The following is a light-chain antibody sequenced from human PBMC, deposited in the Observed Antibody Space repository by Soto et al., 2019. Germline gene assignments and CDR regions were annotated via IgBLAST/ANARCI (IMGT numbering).Light chain of an antibody. J-gene: IGKJ1*01. CDR1: QSVSGSY. CDR3: QQYGSSLTWT. CDR2: GTS. V-gene: IGKV3-20*01. Sequence: EIVLTQSPGTLSLSPGERVTLSCRASQSVSGSYLAWYQQKPGQAPRLLIYGTSSRATGIPDRFSGSGSGTDFTFTISRLEPEDFAVYYCQQYGSSLTWTFGQGTKV.